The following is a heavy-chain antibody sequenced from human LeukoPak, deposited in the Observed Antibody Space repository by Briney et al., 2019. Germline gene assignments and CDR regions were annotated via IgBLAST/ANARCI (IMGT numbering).Heavy chain of an antibody. J-gene: IGHJ1*01. CDR1: GFTFSSYA. CDR3: AKDTYIFGVVDTLEYFQH. V-gene: IGHV3-30*04. D-gene: IGHD3-3*02. CDR2: ISYDGSNK. Sequence: PGGSLRLSCAASGFTFSSYAMHWVRQAPGKGLEWVAVISYDGSNKYYADSVKGRFTISRDNSKNTLYLQMNSLRAEDTAVYYCAKDTYIFGVVDTLEYFQHWGQGTLVTVSS.